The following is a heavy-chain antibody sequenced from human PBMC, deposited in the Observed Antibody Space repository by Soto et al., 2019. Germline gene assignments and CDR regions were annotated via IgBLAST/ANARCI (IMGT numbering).Heavy chain of an antibody. D-gene: IGHD3-10*01. CDR2: MSSSGNNI. Sequence: QVHLVESGGGLVKPGGSLRLSCAASGITFRDCYLNWIRQAPGKGLEWVSYMSSSGNNINYAGSVRGRFTVSRDNAKNSLDLKMNSLRAEDAAMYYYAWVRFGTWGDAMDVWGHGTTVPVS. CDR1: GITFRDCY. CDR3: AWVRFGTWGDAMDV. V-gene: IGHV3-11*01. J-gene: IGHJ6*02.